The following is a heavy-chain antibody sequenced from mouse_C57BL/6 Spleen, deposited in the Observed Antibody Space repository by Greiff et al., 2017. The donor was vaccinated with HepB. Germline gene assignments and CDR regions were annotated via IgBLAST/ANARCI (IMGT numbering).Heavy chain of an antibody. D-gene: IGHD4-1*01. CDR2: IYPGDGDT. V-gene: IGHV1-80*01. Sequence: VQLQESGAELVKPGASVKISCKASGYAFSSYWMNWVKQRPGKGLEWIGQIYPGDGDTNYNGKFKGKATLTADKSSSTAYMQLSSLTSEDSAVYFCARRANWDDFAYWGQGTLVTVSA. J-gene: IGHJ3*01. CDR1: GYAFSSYW. CDR3: ARRANWDDFAY.